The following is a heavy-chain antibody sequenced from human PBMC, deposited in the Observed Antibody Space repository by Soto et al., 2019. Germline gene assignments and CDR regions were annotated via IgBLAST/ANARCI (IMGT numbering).Heavy chain of an antibody. CDR1: GGSFSGYY. J-gene: IGHJ6*02. D-gene: IGHD3-16*01. CDR3: ARWGKGIMGGNYYYYYYGMDV. V-gene: IGHV4-34*01. CDR2: INHSGST. Sequence: SETLSLTCAVYGGSFSGYYWSWIRQPPGKGLEWIGEINHSGSTNYNPSLKSRVTISVDTSKNQFSLKLSSVTAADTAVYYCARWGKGIMGGNYYYYYYGMDVWAKGRRSPSP.